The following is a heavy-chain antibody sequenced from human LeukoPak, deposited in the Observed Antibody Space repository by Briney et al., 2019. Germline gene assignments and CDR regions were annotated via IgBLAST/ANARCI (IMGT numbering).Heavy chain of an antibody. J-gene: IGHJ4*02. Sequence: GRSLKLSCAASGFTLSSYAMSWVRQAPGKGLEWVSAISDSGNTYHADSVKGRFTISRDSSKNTLFLQMSRLGPEDAAVYYCAKAPVTTCRGAYCYPFDYWGQGTLVTVSS. CDR2: ISDSGNT. CDR1: GFTLSSYA. V-gene: IGHV3-23*01. CDR3: AKAPVTTCRGAYCYPFDY. D-gene: IGHD2-21*01.